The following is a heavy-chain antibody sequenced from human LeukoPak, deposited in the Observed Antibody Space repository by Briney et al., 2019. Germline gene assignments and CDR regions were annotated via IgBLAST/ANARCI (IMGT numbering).Heavy chain of an antibody. CDR3: ARDRWELPDY. Sequence: ASEKVSCKASGYTFTGYYMHWVRQAPGQGLEWMGWINPNSGGTNYPQKFQGRVTMTRDTSISTAYMELSRLRSDDTAVYYCARDRWELPDYWGQGTLVTVSS. CDR2: INPNSGGT. V-gene: IGHV1-2*02. J-gene: IGHJ4*02. CDR1: GYTFTGYY. D-gene: IGHD1-26*01.